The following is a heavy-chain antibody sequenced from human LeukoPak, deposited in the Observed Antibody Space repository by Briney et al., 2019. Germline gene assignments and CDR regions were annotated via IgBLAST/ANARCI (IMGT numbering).Heavy chain of an antibody. D-gene: IGHD6-13*01. CDR2: IKQDGSEK. CDR3: AREPTYSSSWYTSCDY. Sequence: GGSLRLSCAASGFTFSSYWMSWVRQAPGKGLEWVANIKQDGSEKYYVDSVKGRFTISRDNAKNSLYLQMNSLRAEDTAVYYCAREPTYSSSWYTSCDYWGQGTLVTVSS. J-gene: IGHJ4*02. V-gene: IGHV3-7*01. CDR1: GFTFSSYW.